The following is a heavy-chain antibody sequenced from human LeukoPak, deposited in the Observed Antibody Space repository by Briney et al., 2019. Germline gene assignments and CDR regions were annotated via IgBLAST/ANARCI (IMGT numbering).Heavy chain of an antibody. CDR1: GYTFTSYD. V-gene: IGHV1-8*01. CDR3: ARARRAARPPFYYYYYMDV. CDR2: MNPNSGNT. J-gene: IGHJ6*03. D-gene: IGHD6-6*01. Sequence: GASVKVSCKASGYTFTSYDINWVRQATGQGLEWMGWMNPNSGNTGYAQKFQGRVTMTRNTSISTAYMELSGLRSEDTAVYYCARARRAARPPFYYYYYMDVWGKGTTVTVSS.